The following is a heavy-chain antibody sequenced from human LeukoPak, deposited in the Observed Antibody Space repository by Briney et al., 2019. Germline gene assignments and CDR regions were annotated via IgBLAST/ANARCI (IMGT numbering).Heavy chain of an antibody. D-gene: IGHD4-17*01. CDR1: GFTFSSYS. Sequence: GGSLRLSCAASGFTFSSYSMNWVRQAPGKGLEWVSSISSRGSYTYYADSVKGRFTISRDNAKKSLYLQMNSLRAEDTAIYYCARVEATVTSNVFDYWGQGTLVTVSS. J-gene: IGHJ4*02. CDR2: ISSRGSYT. V-gene: IGHV3-21*01. CDR3: ARVEATVTSNVFDY.